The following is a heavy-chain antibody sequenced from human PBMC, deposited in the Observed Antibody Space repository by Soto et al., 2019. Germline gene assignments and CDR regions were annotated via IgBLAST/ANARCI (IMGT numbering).Heavy chain of an antibody. Sequence: QITLKESGPTLVKPTQTLTLTCTLSGFSLSTGGVGVGWIRQSPGKALEWLAVIYWDDVKHYSPSLERRLTITKDTSESEVVVTMTTMDPVDTATYYCARKGSGDYALDYWGQGLLVTVSS. V-gene: IGHV2-5*02. D-gene: IGHD4-17*01. CDR2: IYWDDVK. CDR1: GFSLSTGGVG. J-gene: IGHJ4*02. CDR3: ARKGSGDYALDY.